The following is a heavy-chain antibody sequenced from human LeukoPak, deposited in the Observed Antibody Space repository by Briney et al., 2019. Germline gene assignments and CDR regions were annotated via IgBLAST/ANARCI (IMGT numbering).Heavy chain of an antibody. D-gene: IGHD2-15*01. CDR2: IISRADGGGT. V-gene: IGHV3-15*01. Sequence: GGSLRLSCAASGFTFPNAWMTWVRQAPGKGLEWIGRIISRADGGGTDYAAAVNGRFTISRDDSTQMVYLHMDTLKTEDTAVYYCTTGLDIIVVDQLIPFDFWGQGTLVTVPS. CDR1: GFTFPNAW. J-gene: IGHJ4*02. CDR3: TTGLDIIVVDQLIPFDF.